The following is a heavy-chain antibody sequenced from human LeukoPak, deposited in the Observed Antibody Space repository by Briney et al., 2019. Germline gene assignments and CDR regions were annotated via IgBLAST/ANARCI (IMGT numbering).Heavy chain of an antibody. D-gene: IGHD5-18*01. Sequence: GGSLRLSCAASGFTFSSYGMHWVHQAPGKGLEWVAFIRYDGSNKYYADSVKGRFTISRDNSKNTLYLQMNSLRAEDTAVYYCAKDDSGYSYGYAGPGDYWGQGTLVTVSS. CDR1: GFTFSSYG. J-gene: IGHJ4*02. V-gene: IGHV3-30*02. CDR3: AKDDSGYSYGYAGPGDY. CDR2: IRYDGSNK.